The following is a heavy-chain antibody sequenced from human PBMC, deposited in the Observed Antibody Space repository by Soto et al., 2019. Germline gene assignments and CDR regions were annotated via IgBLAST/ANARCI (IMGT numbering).Heavy chain of an antibody. J-gene: IGHJ6*02. CDR2: INGDYGNT. V-gene: IGHV1-18*01. Sequence: QAQLVQSGAEVKKPGASVKVSCKASGYTFYSHSISWVRQAPGQGLEWMGRINGDYGNTQYAQKFRGRVTMTTDTSTTTVYMERTNLRSDDTAVYYCARCIQGDYYYGMDVWCQGTTVAVSS. CDR3: ARCIQGDYYYGMDV. D-gene: IGHD5-18*01. CDR1: GYTFYSHS.